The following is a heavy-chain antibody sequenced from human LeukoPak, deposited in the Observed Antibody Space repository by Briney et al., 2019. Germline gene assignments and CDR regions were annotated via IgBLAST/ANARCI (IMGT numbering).Heavy chain of an antibody. V-gene: IGHV3-48*02. Sequence: GGSLRLSCAASGFISSTYSMNWVRQAPGKGLEWVSQISGNSVTRYYADSVKGRFTISRDNVKNSLYLQMNSLRDEDTAVYYCVRDFRSADYWGQGTLVTVSS. CDR3: VRDFRSADY. CDR2: ISGNSVTR. J-gene: IGHJ4*02. CDR1: GFISSTYS.